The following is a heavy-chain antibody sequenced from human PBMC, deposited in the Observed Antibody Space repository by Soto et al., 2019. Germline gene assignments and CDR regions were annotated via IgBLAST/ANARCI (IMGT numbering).Heavy chain of an antibody. CDR3: ARGIGSPNWFDP. V-gene: IGHV4-39*01. Sequence: PSETLSLTCTVSGDSISSSIYYWGWIRQPPGKGLEWIGSTYYSGSTHYNPSLKSRVTISVDTSKNQFSLKLSSVTAADTAVYYCARGIGSPNWFDPWGQGTLVT. CDR2: TYYSGST. J-gene: IGHJ5*02. D-gene: IGHD2-21*01. CDR1: GDSISSSIYY.